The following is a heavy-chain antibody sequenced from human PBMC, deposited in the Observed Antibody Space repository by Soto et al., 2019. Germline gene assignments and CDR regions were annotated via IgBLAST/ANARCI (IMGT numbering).Heavy chain of an antibody. CDR3: VRDEAHYDILTGSSLGRAFDI. J-gene: IGHJ3*02. V-gene: IGHV4-4*02. CDR2: IYHTGRT. Sequence: QVQLQESGPRLVKPSGTLSLTCVITNASISSSNWWSWVRQPPGKGLEWIGEIYHTGRTNYAPSLKNRVTMSIDKSNNRFSLRLTSLTAADTAVYYCVRDEAHYDILTGSSLGRAFDIWGQGTMVTVSS. D-gene: IGHD3-9*01. CDR1: NASISSSNW.